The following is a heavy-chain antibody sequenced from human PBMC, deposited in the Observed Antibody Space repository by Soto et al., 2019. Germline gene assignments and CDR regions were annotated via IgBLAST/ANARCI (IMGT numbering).Heavy chain of an antibody. CDR2: ISGSGTKR. J-gene: IGHJ4*02. CDR1: GFTFSSYA. Sequence: EVQLLESGGGLVQPGGSLRLSCAASGFTFSSYAMTWVRQAPGKGLEWVSAISGSGTKRYYADSVKGRFTIARDNSKNTLYMQMNSLRAEDTAVYYCAKDRVDYSDYRGLDYWGQGTLVTVSS. CDR3: AKDRVDYSDYRGLDY. V-gene: IGHV3-23*01. D-gene: IGHD4-17*01.